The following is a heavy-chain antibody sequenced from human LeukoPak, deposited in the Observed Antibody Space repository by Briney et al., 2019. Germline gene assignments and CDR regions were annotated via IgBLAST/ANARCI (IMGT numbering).Heavy chain of an antibody. V-gene: IGHV5-51*01. J-gene: IGHJ1*01. Sequence: GESLKISCKGSGYNFTRYSIGWVRQMPVKGLEWMGIIYPGDSDTRYSPSFQGQVTISADKSISSAYLQWSSLKASDTAMYYCARSDSSGPARGIQYWGQGTLVTVSS. CDR2: IYPGDSDT. CDR3: ARSDSSGPARGIQY. D-gene: IGHD3-22*01. CDR1: GYNFTRYS.